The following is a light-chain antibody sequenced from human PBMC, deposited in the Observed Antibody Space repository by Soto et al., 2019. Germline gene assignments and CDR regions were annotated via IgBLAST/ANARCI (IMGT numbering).Light chain of an antibody. V-gene: IGKV3-15*01. Sequence: EIVMTQSPATLSVSPGERATLSCRASQSISSNLAWYQQKPGQAPRLLMFRTSSRATGFPARFSGSGSGTDFTLTISRLEPEDFAVYYCQYFGNSGTFGQGTKVDIK. CDR3: QYFGNSGT. J-gene: IGKJ1*01. CDR1: QSISSN. CDR2: RTS.